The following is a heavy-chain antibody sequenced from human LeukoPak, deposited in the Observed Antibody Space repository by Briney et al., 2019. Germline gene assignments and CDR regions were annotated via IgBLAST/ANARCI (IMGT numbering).Heavy chain of an antibody. CDR3: ARDRILTGYGNDAFDI. Sequence: GGSLRLSCAASGFTFSSYWMHWVRQAQGKGLVWVSRINSDGSSTIYADSVKGRFTISRDNAKNTLYLQMNSLRAEDTAVYYCARDRILTGYGNDAFDIWGQGTMVTVSS. CDR2: INSDGSST. CDR1: GFTFSSYW. J-gene: IGHJ3*02. V-gene: IGHV3-74*01. D-gene: IGHD3-9*01.